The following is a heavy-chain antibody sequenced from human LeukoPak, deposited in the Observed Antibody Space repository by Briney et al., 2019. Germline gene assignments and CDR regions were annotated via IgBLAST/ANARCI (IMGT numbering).Heavy chain of an antibody. D-gene: IGHD2-15*01. Sequence: GSSVKVSCKASGGTLSSYAISWVRQAPGQGLEWMGGIIPIFGTANYAQKFQGRVTITADESTSTAYMELSSLRSEDTAVYYCATGYCSGGSCHAGWFDPWGQGTLVTVSS. J-gene: IGHJ5*02. V-gene: IGHV1-69*01. CDR3: ATGYCSGGSCHAGWFDP. CDR1: GGTLSSYA. CDR2: IIPIFGTA.